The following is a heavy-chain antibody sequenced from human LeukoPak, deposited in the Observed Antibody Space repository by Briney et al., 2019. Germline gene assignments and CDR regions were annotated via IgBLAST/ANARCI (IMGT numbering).Heavy chain of an antibody. CDR2: INAGNGNT. CDR3: AREVCSGGSCYSFDY. D-gene: IGHD2-15*01. Sequence: ASVKLSCKASGYTFTSYAMHWVRQAPGQRLEWMGWINAGNGNTKYSQKFQGRVTITRDTSASTAYMELSSLRSEDTAVYYCAREVCSGGSCYSFDYWGQGTLVTVSS. V-gene: IGHV1-3*01. CDR1: GYTFTSYA. J-gene: IGHJ4*02.